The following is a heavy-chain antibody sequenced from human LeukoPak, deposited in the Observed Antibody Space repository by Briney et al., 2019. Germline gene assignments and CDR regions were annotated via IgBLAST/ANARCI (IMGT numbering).Heavy chain of an antibody. J-gene: IGHJ4*02. CDR2: ISSSSSYI. D-gene: IGHD3-9*01. Sequence: GGSLRLSCAASGFTFSSCSMNWVRQAPGKGLEWVSSISSSSSYIYYADSVEGRFTISRDNAKNSLYLQMNSLRAEDTAVYYCARVGGHYDILTGYYSLYYFDYWGQGTLVTVSS. V-gene: IGHV3-21*01. CDR3: ARVGGHYDILTGYYSLYYFDY. CDR1: GFTFSSCS.